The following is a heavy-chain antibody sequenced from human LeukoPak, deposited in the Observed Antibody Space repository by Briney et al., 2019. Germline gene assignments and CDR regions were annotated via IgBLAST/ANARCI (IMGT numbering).Heavy chain of an antibody. D-gene: IGHD6-19*01. CDR3: AKGAARSSGWYED. CDR1: GFTFDDYA. Sequence: GGSLRLSCAASGFTFDDYAMHWVRQAPGKGLEWVSGISWDSGSIGYADSVKGRFTISRDNAKNSLYLQMNSLRAEDTALYYCAKGAARSSGWYEDWGQGTLVTVSS. CDR2: ISWDSGSI. J-gene: IGHJ4*02. V-gene: IGHV3-9*01.